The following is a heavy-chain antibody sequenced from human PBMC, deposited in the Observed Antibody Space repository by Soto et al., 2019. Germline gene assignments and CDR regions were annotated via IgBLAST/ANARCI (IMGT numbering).Heavy chain of an antibody. CDR3: AKDDMTTVTTCGTLDS. CDR2: ISWDSGGI. CDR1: GFTFDDYA. V-gene: IGHV3-9*01. Sequence: EVQLVESGGGLVQPGRSLRLSCAASGFTFDDYAMHWVRQAPGKGLEWVSGISWDSGGIGYADSVKGRFTISRDNAKNSQYLQMNSLSAEDTALYYCAKDDMTTVTTCGTLDSWGQGTLVTVSS. D-gene: IGHD4-17*01. J-gene: IGHJ4*02.